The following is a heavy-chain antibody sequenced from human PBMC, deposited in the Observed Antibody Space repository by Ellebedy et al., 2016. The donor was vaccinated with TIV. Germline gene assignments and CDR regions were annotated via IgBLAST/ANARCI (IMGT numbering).Heavy chain of an antibody. Sequence: GGSLRLSXAASGFTFSSYAMSWVRQAPGKGLEWVSAISGSGGSTYYADSVKGRFTISRDNSKNTLYLQMNSLRAEDTAVYYCAKSAARDYDILTGYYINENWGQGTLVTVSS. V-gene: IGHV3-23*01. CDR1: GFTFSSYA. CDR3: AKSAARDYDILTGYYINEN. J-gene: IGHJ4*02. CDR2: ISGSGGST. D-gene: IGHD3-9*01.